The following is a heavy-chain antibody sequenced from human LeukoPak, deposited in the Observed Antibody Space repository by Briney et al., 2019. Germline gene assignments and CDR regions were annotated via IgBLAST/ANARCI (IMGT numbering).Heavy chain of an antibody. CDR1: GFTFSNYN. CDR2: ISSRGSYT. V-gene: IGHV3-21*06. J-gene: IGHJ3*02. CDR3: ARIDAFDI. Sequence: GGSLRLSCAASGFTFSNYNMNWVRQAPGKGLEWVLYISSRGSYTYYADSVKGRFTISRDNAKNSLYLQMNSLRAEDTAVYYCARIDAFDIWGQGTMVTVSS.